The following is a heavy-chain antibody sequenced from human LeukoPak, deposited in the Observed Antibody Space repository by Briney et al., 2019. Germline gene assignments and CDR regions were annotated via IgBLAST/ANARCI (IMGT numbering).Heavy chain of an antibody. J-gene: IGHJ4*02. CDR1: GGSISSNDHY. V-gene: IGHV4-39*01. CDR3: ARHPGDY. CDR2: IYYSGST. Sequence: TSQTLSLTCTVSGGSISSNDHYWSWIRQPPGKGLEWIGSIYYSGSTYYNPSLKSRVTISVDTSKNQFSLKLSSVTAADTAVYYCARHPGDYWGQGTLVTVSS.